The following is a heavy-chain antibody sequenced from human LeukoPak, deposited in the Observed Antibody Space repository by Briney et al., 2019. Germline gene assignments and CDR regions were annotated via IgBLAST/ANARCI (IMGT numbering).Heavy chain of an antibody. CDR2: ISGSGRST. J-gene: IGHJ5*02. Sequence: GGSLRLSCAASGFTFSSSAMSWVRQAPGKGLEWVSAISGSGRSTYYADSVKGRFTISRDSSKNTLYLQMNSLRAEDTAVYHCAKDGYSSSWYNWFDPWGQGTLVTVSS. CDR1: GFTFSSSA. D-gene: IGHD6-13*01. CDR3: AKDGYSSSWYNWFDP. V-gene: IGHV3-23*01.